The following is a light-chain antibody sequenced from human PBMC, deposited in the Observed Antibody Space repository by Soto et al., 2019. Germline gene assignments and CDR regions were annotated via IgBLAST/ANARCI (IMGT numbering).Light chain of an antibody. V-gene: IGKV3-15*01. Sequence: ILLTQSPSTLAVSQGEGATLSFRASQSVRDNLAWYQQKPGQAPRLLIYRASTRATGVPARFSGSGSGTEFTLTISSLQSEDVSVYFCQQYNSWPHTFGQGTKVDIK. CDR3: QQYNSWPHT. CDR1: QSVRDN. J-gene: IGKJ2*01. CDR2: RAS.